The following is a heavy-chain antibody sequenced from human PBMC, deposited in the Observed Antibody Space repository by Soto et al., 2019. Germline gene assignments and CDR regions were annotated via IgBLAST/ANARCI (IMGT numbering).Heavy chain of an antibody. V-gene: IGHV3-30-3*01. CDR2: TSYDGSDK. Sequence: GGSLRLSCAASGFPFSSYAMHWVRQEPGKGLEWVAVTSYDGSDKYYADSVKGRFTISRDNSKNTLYLQMNSLRAEDTAVYYCARGGSGWNAFDIWGQGTMVTVSS. CDR1: GFPFSSYA. CDR3: ARGGSGWNAFDI. J-gene: IGHJ3*02. D-gene: IGHD6-19*01.